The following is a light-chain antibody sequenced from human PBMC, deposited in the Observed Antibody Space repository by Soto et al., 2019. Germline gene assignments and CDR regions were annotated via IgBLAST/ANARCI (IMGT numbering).Light chain of an antibody. CDR3: QEYNSYWT. CDR2: KAS. CDR1: QSISRG. J-gene: IGKJ1*01. V-gene: IGKV1-5*03. Sequence: IQMAPYSTTMSEFVLERLPNTFRAIQSISRGLAWYQQKPGKAPKLLIYKASTLESGVPSRFSGSGSGTEFTLTISSLQPDDFATYYCQEYNSYWTTAQGAKVDI.